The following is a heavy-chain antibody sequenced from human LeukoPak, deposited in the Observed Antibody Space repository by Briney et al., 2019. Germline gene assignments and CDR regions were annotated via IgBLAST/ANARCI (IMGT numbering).Heavy chain of an antibody. V-gene: IGHV3-21*04. CDR3: ARPQSSSGYYWPFDD. D-gene: IGHD3-22*01. Sequence: PGGSLRLSCAASGFTFSSYSMNWVHQAPGKGLEWVSSISSSSSYIYYADSVKGRFTISRDNSKNTLYLQMNSLRAEDTADYYCARPQSSSGYYWPFDDWGQGTLVTVSS. CDR1: GFTFSSYS. J-gene: IGHJ4*02. CDR2: ISSSSSYI.